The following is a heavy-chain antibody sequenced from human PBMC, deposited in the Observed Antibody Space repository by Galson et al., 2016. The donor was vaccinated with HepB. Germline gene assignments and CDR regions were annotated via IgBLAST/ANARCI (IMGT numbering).Heavy chain of an antibody. V-gene: IGHV5-51*01. CDR3: VRGGVQPDFDY. D-gene: IGHD1-26*01. Sequence: QSGAAAKKPGESLKISCKASGYSFTSYWIGWVRQMPGKGLEWQGIIYPGDSDTRYSPSFEGHATISDDKSLVTAYLQWSSLKASDTAVYYGVRGGVQPDFDYWGQGTLVTVSS. CDR1: GYSFTSYW. J-gene: IGHJ4*02. CDR2: IYPGDSDT.